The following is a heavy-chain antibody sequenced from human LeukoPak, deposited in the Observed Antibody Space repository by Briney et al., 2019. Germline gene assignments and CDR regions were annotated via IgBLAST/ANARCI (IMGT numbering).Heavy chain of an antibody. V-gene: IGHV3-64D*06. CDR3: VKEANGYYFDY. CDR1: GFTFSSYA. CDR2: ISSNGGST. Sequence: GGSLSLSCSASGFTFSSYAMHWVRQAPGKGLEYVSAISSNGGSTYYADSVKGRFTISRDNSKNTLYLQMSSLRAEDTAVYYCVKEANGYYFDYWGQGPLVTVSS. J-gene: IGHJ4*02. D-gene: IGHD2-8*01.